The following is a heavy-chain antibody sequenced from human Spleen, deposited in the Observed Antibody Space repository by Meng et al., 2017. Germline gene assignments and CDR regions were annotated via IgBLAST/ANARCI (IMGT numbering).Heavy chain of an antibody. J-gene: IGHJ5*02. Sequence: LQLQESGPGLVKPSETLSPTCTVSGVSISSTSYYWGWIRQPPGKGLECIGSIYYSGSTYYNPSLKSRVTISVDTSKNQFSLKMTSATAADTAVYYCARGGTSSKWFDPWGQGTLVTVSS. CDR2: IYYSGST. V-gene: IGHV4-39*07. CDR3: ARGGTSSKWFDP. CDR1: GVSISSTSYY. D-gene: IGHD2-2*01.